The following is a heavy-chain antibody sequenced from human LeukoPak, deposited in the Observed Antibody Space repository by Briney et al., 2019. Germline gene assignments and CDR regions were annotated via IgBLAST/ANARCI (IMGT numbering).Heavy chain of an antibody. CDR2: ISGSGGST. CDR1: GFTFSNSA. J-gene: IGHJ5*02. D-gene: IGHD6-19*01. CDR3: AKVFQSSGWLLPYDP. Sequence: PGWSLRLSCAASGFTFSNSAMSWVRQAPGKGLEWVSAISGSGGSTYYADSVKGRFTISRDNSKNTLYLQMSSLRAEDTAVYYCAKVFQSSGWLLPYDPWGQGTLVTVSS. V-gene: IGHV3-23*01.